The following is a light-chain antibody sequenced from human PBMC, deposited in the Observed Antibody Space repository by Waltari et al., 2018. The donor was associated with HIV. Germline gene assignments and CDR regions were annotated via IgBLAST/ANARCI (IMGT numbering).Light chain of an antibody. V-gene: IGLV1-40*01. CDR1: SSNIGAGYD. Sequence: QSVLTQPPSVSGAPGPRVTISCTGSSSNIGAGYDVHWYQQLPGTAPKLLIHGNTNRPSGVPDRFSGSNSGTSASLAITGLLVEDEADYYCQSYDSSLSGYVFGTGTKVTVL. J-gene: IGLJ1*01. CDR3: QSYDSSLSGYV. CDR2: GNT.